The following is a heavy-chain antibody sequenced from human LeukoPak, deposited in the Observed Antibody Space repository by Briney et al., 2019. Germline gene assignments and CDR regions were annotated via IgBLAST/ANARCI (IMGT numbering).Heavy chain of an antibody. CDR2: IKEDGRET. CDR1: EFTFSAYW. J-gene: IGHJ5*02. D-gene: IGHD1-26*01. Sequence: GGSLRLSCAASEFTFSAYWMSWVRQAPGKGLEWVANIKEDGRETYYVDSVKGRFTISRDNAKNSLYLRVNSLRAEDTAVYYCARVTRSSGRHPSLFDNWGQGTLVIVSS. CDR3: ARVTRSSGRHPSLFDN. V-gene: IGHV3-7*01.